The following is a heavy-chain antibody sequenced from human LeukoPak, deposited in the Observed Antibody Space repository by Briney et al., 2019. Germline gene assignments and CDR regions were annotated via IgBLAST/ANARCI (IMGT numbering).Heavy chain of an antibody. V-gene: IGHV3-23*01. CDR3: AKDSGNSGWYVDN. CDR2: ISADGGIT. J-gene: IGHJ4*02. D-gene: IGHD6-19*01. CDR1: GSTFSSLA. Sequence: GGSLRLSCAASGSTFSSLAMSWVRQAPGKGLEWVSTISADGGITYYADSVKGRFTISRDNSKNTVYLQMNSLRAEDTAVYYCAKDSGNSGWYVDNWGQGTLVTVSS.